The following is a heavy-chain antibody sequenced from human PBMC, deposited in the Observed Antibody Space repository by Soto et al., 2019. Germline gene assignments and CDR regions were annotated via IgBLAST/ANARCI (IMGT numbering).Heavy chain of an antibody. CDR2: ISDDGSSK. CDR1: GFIFSSYA. J-gene: IGHJ5*02. D-gene: IGHD4-17*01. CDR3: TRAVLTVTRSVFDP. V-gene: IGHV3-30-3*01. Sequence: QVQLVESGGGVVQPGRSLRLSCAASGFIFSSYAMHWVRQAPGKGLEWVALISDDGSSKYYADYVKGRFTISRDNSTNTLYLKMNSLSAEDTAVYYCTRAVLTVTRSVFDPWAQGTLVTVSS.